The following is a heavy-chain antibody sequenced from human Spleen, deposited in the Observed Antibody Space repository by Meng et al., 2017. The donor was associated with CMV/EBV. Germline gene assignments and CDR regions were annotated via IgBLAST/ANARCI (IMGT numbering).Heavy chain of an antibody. CDR3: ATGSGFDY. Sequence: TCCISGDSVSSKSAAWNWIRQSPSRGLEWLGRTYYRSKWYNDYAVSVKSRITITPDTSKNQFSLLLNSVTPEDTAVYYCATGSGFDYWGQGTLVTVSS. CDR2: TYYRSKWYN. V-gene: IGHV6-1*01. J-gene: IGHJ4*02. D-gene: IGHD3-10*01. CDR1: GDSVSSKSAA.